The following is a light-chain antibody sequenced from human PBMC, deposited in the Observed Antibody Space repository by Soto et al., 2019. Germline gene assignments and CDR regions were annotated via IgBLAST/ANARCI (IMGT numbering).Light chain of an antibody. CDR3: QVRTNWSIA. Sequence: EFVLTQSPATLSLSTGERATLSCRASQSVSSYLAWYQQKPGQAPRLLIYDASNRATGIPARFSGTGSGTDFTLTINNLEPEDFAVYYCQVRTNWSIAFGRGTKVDIK. CDR1: QSVSSY. CDR2: DAS. V-gene: IGKV3-11*01. J-gene: IGKJ1*01.